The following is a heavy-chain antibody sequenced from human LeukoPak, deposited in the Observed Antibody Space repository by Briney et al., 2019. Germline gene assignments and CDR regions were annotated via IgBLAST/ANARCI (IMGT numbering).Heavy chain of an antibody. V-gene: IGHV1-46*01. CDR1: GYTXTSYY. J-gene: IGHJ4*02. D-gene: IGHD1-26*01. Sequence: ASVKVSCKASGYTXTSYYMHWVRQAPGQGLEWMGMINPSGGSTSYAQKFQGRVTMTRDTSTSTVYMELSSLRSEDTAVYYCARDGVGADYMDYWGQGTLVTVSS. CDR3: ARDGVGADYMDY. CDR2: INPSGGST.